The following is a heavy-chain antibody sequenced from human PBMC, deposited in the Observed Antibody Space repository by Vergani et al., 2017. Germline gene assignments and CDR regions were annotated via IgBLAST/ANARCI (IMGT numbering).Heavy chain of an antibody. Sequence: EVQLVESGGGLVKPGGSLRLSCAASGFTFSSYSMNWVRQAPGKGLEWVSSISSSSSYIYYADSVKGRFTISRDNAKNSLYLQMNSLRAEDTAVYYCARDGVVVPAATPRFDYWGQGTLVTVSS. CDR1: GFTFSSYS. CDR3: ARDGVVVPAATPRFDY. CDR2: ISSSSSYI. D-gene: IGHD2-2*01. J-gene: IGHJ4*02. V-gene: IGHV3-21*01.